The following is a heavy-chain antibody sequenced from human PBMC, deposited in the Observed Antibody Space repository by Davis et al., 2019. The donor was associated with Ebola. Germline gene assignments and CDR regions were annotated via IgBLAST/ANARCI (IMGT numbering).Heavy chain of an antibody. CDR3: AKGLTIFGVVGGY. V-gene: IGHV3-23*01. CDR2: ISGSGGST. CDR1: GFTFDDYA. D-gene: IGHD3-3*01. Sequence: GGSLRLSCAASGFTFDDYAMHWVRQAPGKGLEWVSLISGSGGSTYYADSVKGRFTISRDNSKNTLYLQMNSLRAEDTAVYYCAKGLTIFGVVGGYWGQGTLVTVSS. J-gene: IGHJ4*02.